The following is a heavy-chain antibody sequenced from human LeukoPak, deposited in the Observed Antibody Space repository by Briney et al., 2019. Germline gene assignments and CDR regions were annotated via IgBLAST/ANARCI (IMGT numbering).Heavy chain of an antibody. J-gene: IGHJ4*02. CDR1: GGSFSGYY. CDR2: INHSGST. Sequence: PSETLSLTCAVYGGSFSGYYWSWIRQPPGKGLEWIGEINHSGSTNYNPSLKSRVTISVDTSKNQFSLKLSSVTAADTAVYYCARVGLRVRGVMGYFDYWGQGTLVTVSS. CDR3: ARVGLRVRGVMGYFDY. V-gene: IGHV4-34*01. D-gene: IGHD3-10*01.